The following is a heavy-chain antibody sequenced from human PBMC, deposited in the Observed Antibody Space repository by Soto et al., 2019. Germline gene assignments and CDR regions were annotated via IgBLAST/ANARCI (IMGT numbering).Heavy chain of an antibody. D-gene: IGHD6-19*01. CDR2: IYYSGST. Sequence: SETLSLTCTVSGGSISSSSYYWGWIRQPPGKGLEWIGSIYYSGSTYYNPSLKSRVTISVDTSKNQFSLKLSSVTAADTAVYYCANQGIAVARDFDYWGQGTLVTVSS. V-gene: IGHV4-39*01. CDR1: GGSISSSSYY. J-gene: IGHJ4*02. CDR3: ANQGIAVARDFDY.